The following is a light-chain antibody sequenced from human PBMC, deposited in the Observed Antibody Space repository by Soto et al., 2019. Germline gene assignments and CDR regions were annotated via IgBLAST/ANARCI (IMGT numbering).Light chain of an antibody. Sequence: EIVLTQSPATLSLSPGERATLSCRASQSVSSYLAWYQQKPGQAPRLLLYDASNRATGIPARFSGSGSGTDFTLTISSLEPEDFAVYYCQQRSNWQKLTFGGGTKVEIK. CDR1: QSVSSY. J-gene: IGKJ4*01. CDR2: DAS. V-gene: IGKV3-11*01. CDR3: QQRSNWQKLT.